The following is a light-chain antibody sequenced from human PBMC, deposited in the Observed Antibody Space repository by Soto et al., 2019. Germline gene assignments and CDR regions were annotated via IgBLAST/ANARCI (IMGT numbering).Light chain of an antibody. CDR3: QQYNSSPWT. CDR1: QSISSR. V-gene: IGKV1-5*03. J-gene: IGKJ1*01. Sequence: DIQMTQSPSTLSASVGDRVTITCRASQSISSRLAWYQQKPGKAPKLLIYKASILESGVPSRFSSIGSCTEFTLTISSLQPDDFAPYYCQQYNSSPWTFGQGTTVEIK. CDR2: KAS.